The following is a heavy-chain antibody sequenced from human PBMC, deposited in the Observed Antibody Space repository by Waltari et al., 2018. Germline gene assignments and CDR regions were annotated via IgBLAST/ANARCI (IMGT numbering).Heavy chain of an antibody. J-gene: IGHJ1*01. CDR3: ARGDGSSWHFQH. V-gene: IGHV3-21*01. CDR2: ISSSSSYI. D-gene: IGHD6-13*01. Sequence: EVQLVESGGGLVKPGGSLRLSCAASGFTFSSYSMNWVRQAPGKGLEWVSSISSSSSYIYYADSVKGRFTISRDNAKNSLYLQMNSLRAEDTAVYYCARGDGSSWHFQHWGQGTLVTVSS. CDR1: GFTFSSYS.